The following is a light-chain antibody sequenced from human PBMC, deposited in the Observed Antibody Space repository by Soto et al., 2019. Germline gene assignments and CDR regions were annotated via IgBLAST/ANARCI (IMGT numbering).Light chain of an antibody. Sequence: EIVMTQSPSTLPVSPGERVTLSCRASQDIRSTLAGYQQKPGQAPTPLIYGAYIRAPAVPATFGGRGSGTEFSLSISSLQSEHLGVSCCQQDSSWTRTFGGGTKVEIK. CDR3: QQDSSWTRT. CDR2: GAY. J-gene: IGKJ4*01. CDR1: QDIRST. V-gene: IGKV3-15*01.